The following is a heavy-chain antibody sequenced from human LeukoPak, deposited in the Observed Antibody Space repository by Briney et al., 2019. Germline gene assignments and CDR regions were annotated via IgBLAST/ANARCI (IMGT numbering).Heavy chain of an antibody. V-gene: IGHV3-7*04. CDR1: GFTFSNYW. Sequence: GGSLRLSCAASGFTFSNYWMSWVRQAPGKGLEWVANIKGDGIDKYYVESVQGRFTISRDNAKNSLCLQVSTLRVEDTAVYYCARDLDFWGQGTLVTVSS. CDR3: ARDLDF. CDR2: IKGDGIDK. J-gene: IGHJ4*02.